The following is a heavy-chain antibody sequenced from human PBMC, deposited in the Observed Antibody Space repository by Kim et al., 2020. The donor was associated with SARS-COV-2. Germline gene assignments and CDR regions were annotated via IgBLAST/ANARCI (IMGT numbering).Heavy chain of an antibody. D-gene: IGHD5-18*01. CDR3: AREKLWLLNWFVP. V-gene: IGHV3-11*01. CDR2: ISSSGSTI. CDR1: GFTFSDYY. Sequence: GGSLRLSCAASGFTFSDYYMSWIRQAPGKGLEWVSYISSSGSTIYYADSVKGRFTISRDNAKNSLYLQMNSLRAEDTAVYYCAREKLWLLNWFVPWGQGALVTVSS. J-gene: IGHJ5*02.